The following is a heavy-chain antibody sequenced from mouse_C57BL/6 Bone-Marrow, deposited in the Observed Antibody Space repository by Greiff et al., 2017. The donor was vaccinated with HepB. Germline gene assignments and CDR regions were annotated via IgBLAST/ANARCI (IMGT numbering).Heavy chain of an antibody. J-gene: IGHJ3*01. V-gene: IGHV1-55*01. CDR3: ARDGSSPPGFAD. Sequence: QVQLQQPGAELVKPGASVKMSCKASGYTFTSYWITWVKQRPGQGLEWIGDIYPGSGSTNYNEKFKSKATLTVDTSSSTAYMQLSSLTSEDTAVYYCARDGSSPPGFADWGQGTLVTVSA. CDR2: IYPGSGST. CDR1: GYTFTSYW. D-gene: IGHD1-1*01.